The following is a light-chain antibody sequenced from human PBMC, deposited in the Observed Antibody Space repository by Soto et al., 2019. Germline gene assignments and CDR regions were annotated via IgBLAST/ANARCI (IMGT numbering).Light chain of an antibody. Sequence: PYILSASVGDRVTITCRASQDISNFLAWFQQKPGRAPKLLIYAVFTLQSGVPSRFSGSGSGAEFTLTISSLQPEDFATYYCQQLDSYPLTFGGGTRWIS. V-gene: IGKV1-9*01. CDR2: AVF. CDR3: QQLDSYPLT. J-gene: IGKJ4*01. CDR1: QDISNF.